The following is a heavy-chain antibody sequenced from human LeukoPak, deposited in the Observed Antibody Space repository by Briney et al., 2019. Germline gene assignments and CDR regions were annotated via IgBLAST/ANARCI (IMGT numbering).Heavy chain of an antibody. CDR3: AKWVGREILTGEKYYFDY. CDR1: GFTFSTYA. Sequence: GGSLRLSCAASGFTFSTYAMSWVRQAPGKRLEWVSAISGSGHSTYYGDSVKGRFTIFRDNSKNTLYLQMDSLRDEDTAVYYCAKWVGREILTGEKYYFDYWGQGTLVTVSS. CDR2: ISGSGHST. D-gene: IGHD3-9*01. J-gene: IGHJ4*02. V-gene: IGHV3-23*01.